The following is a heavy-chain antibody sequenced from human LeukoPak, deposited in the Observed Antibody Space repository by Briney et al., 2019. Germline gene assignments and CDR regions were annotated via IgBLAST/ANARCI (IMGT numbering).Heavy chain of an antibody. D-gene: IGHD4-17*01. CDR3: AKVPDGDYGVDY. V-gene: IGHV3-30*18. CDR2: ISYDGSNK. CDR1: GFTVSSYG. J-gene: IGHJ4*02. Sequence: GGSLRLSCAASGFTVSSYGIHWVRQAPGKGLEWVAVISYDGSNKYYADSVKGRFTISRDNSKNTLYLQMNSLRAEDTAVYYCAKVPDGDYGVDYWGQGTLVTVSS.